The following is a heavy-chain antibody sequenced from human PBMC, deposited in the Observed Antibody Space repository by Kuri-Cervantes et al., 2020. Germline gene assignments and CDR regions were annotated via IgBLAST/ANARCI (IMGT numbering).Heavy chain of an antibody. CDR3: ARDVPYCSGGSCYSFIDY. V-gene: IGHV4-38-2*02. D-gene: IGHD2-15*01. CDR1: GYSISSGYY. Sequence: SCTVSGYSISSGYYWGWIRQPPGKGLEWIGSIYHSGSTYYNPSLKSRVTISVDTSKNQFSLKLSSVTAADTAVYYCARDVPYCSGGSCYSFIDYWGQGTLVTVSS. J-gene: IGHJ4*02. CDR2: IYHSGST.